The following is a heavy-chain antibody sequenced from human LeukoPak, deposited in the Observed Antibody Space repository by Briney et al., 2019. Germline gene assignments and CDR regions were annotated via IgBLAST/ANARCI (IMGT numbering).Heavy chain of an antibody. D-gene: IGHD3-22*01. CDR2: INHSGST. CDR1: GGSFSGYY. J-gene: IGHJ4*02. V-gene: IGHV4-34*01. Sequence: SETLSLTCAVYGGSFSGYYWSWIRQPPGKGLEWIGEINHSGSTNYNPSLKSRVTISVDTSKNQFSLKLGSVTDADTAVYYCARGRRTYYDSSGYYHLDYWGQGTLVTVSS. CDR3: ARGRRTYYDSSGYYHLDY.